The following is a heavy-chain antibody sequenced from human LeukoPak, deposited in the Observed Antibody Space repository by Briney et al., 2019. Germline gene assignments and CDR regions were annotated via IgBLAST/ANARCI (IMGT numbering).Heavy chain of an antibody. CDR1: GFTFSSYG. CDR3: ASPRLGYCSSMTCYPFDY. D-gene: IGHD2-2*01. CDR2: VSGSGGSI. J-gene: IGHJ4*02. Sequence: GGSLRLSCAASGFTFSSYGMSWVRQAPGKGLEWVSSVSGSGGSIFYADSVKGRFTISRDNSKNTLYLQMNSLRAEDTAVYYCASPRLGYCSSMTCYPFDYWGQGALVTVSS. V-gene: IGHV3-23*01.